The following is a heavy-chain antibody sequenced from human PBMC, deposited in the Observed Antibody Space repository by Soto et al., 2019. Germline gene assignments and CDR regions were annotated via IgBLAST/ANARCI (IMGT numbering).Heavy chain of an antibody. Sequence: GSLRLSCAASGFTFSNYGMHWVRQAPGKGPEWVAVITYDESNKKYADSVKGRFTISRDNAKDTLYLQMNSLRPEDTAVYYCAKVKARYSYGRDGLDVWGQGTTVTVSS. V-gene: IGHV3-30*18. CDR3: AKVKARYSYGRDGLDV. CDR2: ITYDESNK. J-gene: IGHJ6*02. D-gene: IGHD5-18*01. CDR1: GFTFSNYG.